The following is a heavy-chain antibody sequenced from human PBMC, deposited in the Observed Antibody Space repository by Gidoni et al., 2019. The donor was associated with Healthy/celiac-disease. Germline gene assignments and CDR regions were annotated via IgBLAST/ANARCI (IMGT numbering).Heavy chain of an antibody. V-gene: IGHV3-30*18. CDR1: GFHFSRYG. D-gene: IGHD4-17*01. J-gene: IGHJ4*02. CDR2: ISYDGSNK. CDR3: AKPSPIRSHGEPFDY. Sequence: QVQLVESGGGVVQPGRSLRLSCAASGFHFSRYGMHWVRQAPGKGLEWVAVISYDGSNKYYADSVKGRFTITRDNSKNTLYLQMNSLRAEDTAVYYCAKPSPIRSHGEPFDYWGQGTLVTVSS.